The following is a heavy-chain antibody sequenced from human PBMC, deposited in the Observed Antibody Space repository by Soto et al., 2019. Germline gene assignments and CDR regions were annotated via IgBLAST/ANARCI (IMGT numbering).Heavy chain of an antibody. CDR3: AHRHELGSFDI. J-gene: IGHJ3*02. CDR2: IYWNDDK. D-gene: IGHD1-26*01. Sequence: SVPTLVNPTQTLTLTCTFSGFSRGTRAVGVGWIRQPPGKALEWLALIYWNDDKRYSPSLKNRLTITKDTSKNHVVLTMTNMDPVDTATYYCAHRHELGSFDIWGQGTKVTVSS. CDR1: GFSRGTRAVG. V-gene: IGHV2-5*01.